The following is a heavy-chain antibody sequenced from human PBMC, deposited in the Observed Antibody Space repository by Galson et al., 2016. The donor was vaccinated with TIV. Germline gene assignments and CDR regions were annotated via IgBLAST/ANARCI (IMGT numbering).Heavy chain of an antibody. J-gene: IGHJ4*02. CDR3: VRRYFDTSGYYAFYY. D-gene: IGHD3-22*01. CDR1: GFTFDDYA. Sequence: SLRLSCAASGFTFDDYAMHWVRQAPGKGLEWVSGISWNSGSIGYADSVKGRFKICSDNAKDSLYLQMNSLRIEDTALYYCVRRYFDTSGYYAFYYWGQGALVTVSS. CDR2: ISWNSGSI. V-gene: IGHV3-9*01.